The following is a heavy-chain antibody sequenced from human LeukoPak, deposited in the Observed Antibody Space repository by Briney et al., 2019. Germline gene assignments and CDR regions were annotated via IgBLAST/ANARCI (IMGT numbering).Heavy chain of an antibody. CDR2: MNPNSGNT. CDR3: ARVEDRTDYYYYMDV. V-gene: IGHV1-8*01. D-gene: IGHD4-17*01. CDR1: GYTFTSYD. J-gene: IGHJ6*03. Sequence: ASVKVSCKASGYTFTSYDINWVRQATGQGLEGMGWMNPNSGNTGYAQKLQGRVTMTRNTSISTAYMELSSLRSEDTAVYYCARVEDRTDYYYYMDVWGKGTTVTISS.